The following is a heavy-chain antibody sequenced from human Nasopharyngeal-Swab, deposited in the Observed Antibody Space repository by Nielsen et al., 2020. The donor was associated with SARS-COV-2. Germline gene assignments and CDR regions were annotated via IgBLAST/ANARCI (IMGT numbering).Heavy chain of an antibody. V-gene: IGHV3-23*01. CDR1: GFTFSSDT. Sequence: GGYLRLACGASGFTFSSDTMSRDRQAPGRGLEWVAAITGRGDATNYAGSGRGRFTISRDNSKSTLYLQMNSLRAEDTAEYFCAKDGVRLNGIDVWGQGTTVTVSS. CDR3: AKDGVRLNGIDV. CDR2: ITGRGDAT. J-gene: IGHJ6*02. D-gene: IGHD3-10*01.